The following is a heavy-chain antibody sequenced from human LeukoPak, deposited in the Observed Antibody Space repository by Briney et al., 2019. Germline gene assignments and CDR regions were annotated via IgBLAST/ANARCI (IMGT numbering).Heavy chain of an antibody. J-gene: IGHJ2*01. CDR2: ISTSGGGT. D-gene: IGHD1-26*01. CDR3: AKNLLGSGAYSWYFDL. CDR1: GFTFSSHG. Sequence: GGSLRLSCAASGFTFSSHGMSWVRQTPGKGLEWVLSISTSGGGTVYADSVKGRVTISRDNSKNTLYLQMNSLRAEDTAVYSCAKNLLGSGAYSWYFDLWGRGTLVTVSS. V-gene: IGHV3-23*01.